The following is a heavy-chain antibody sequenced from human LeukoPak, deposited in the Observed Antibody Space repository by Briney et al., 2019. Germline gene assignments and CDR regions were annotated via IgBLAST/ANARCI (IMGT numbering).Heavy chain of an antibody. V-gene: IGHV1-2*02. CDR3: ASLKNSYDSSGYLVTDAFDI. Sequence: ASVKVSCKASGYTFTSYYLQWVRQAPGQGLEWMGWINPNRGGTNYAQKLQGRVTMTTDTSTSTAYMELRSLRSDDTAVYYCASLKNSYDSSGYLVTDAFDIWGQGTMVTVSS. CDR1: GYTFTSYY. CDR2: INPNRGGT. J-gene: IGHJ3*02. D-gene: IGHD3-22*01.